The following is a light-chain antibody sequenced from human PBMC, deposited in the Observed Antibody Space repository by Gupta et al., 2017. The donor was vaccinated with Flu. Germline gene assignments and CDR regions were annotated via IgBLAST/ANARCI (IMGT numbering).Light chain of an antibody. V-gene: IGKV1-39*01. J-gene: IGKJ3*01. Sequence: SSLYASVGDRVTITCRASQSIRSYLNWYKQKPGKAPKLLIYAASSWQSGVTSRFSGSGYGKDLTLTISSRQQEDFATYYCQQNDSNLDLTFGHGTKVDIK. CDR1: QSIRSY. CDR2: AAS. CDR3: QQNDSNLDLT.